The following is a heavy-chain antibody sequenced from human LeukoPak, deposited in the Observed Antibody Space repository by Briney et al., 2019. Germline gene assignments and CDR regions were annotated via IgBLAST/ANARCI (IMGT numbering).Heavy chain of an antibody. CDR3: ARDQTPHLYGSGSYYFDY. CDR1: GFTFSSYA. D-gene: IGHD3-10*01. V-gene: IGHV3-64*01. CDR2: ISSNGGST. J-gene: IGHJ4*02. Sequence: PGGSLRLSCAASGFTFSSYAMHWARQAPGKGLEYVSAISSNGGSTYYANSVKGRFTISRDNSKNTLYLQMGSLRAEDMAVYYCARDQTPHLYGSGSYYFDYWGQGTLVTVSS.